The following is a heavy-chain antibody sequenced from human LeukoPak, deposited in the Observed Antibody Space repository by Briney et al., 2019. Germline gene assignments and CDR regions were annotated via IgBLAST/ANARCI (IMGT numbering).Heavy chain of an antibody. D-gene: IGHD1-26*01. Sequence: SETLSLTCTVSGGSIRSYYWSWMRQPPGKGLEWIGYIYYSGSTKYNPSLKSRATISVDTSKNQFSLKLSSATAADTAVYYYASGSSYFDYWGQGTLVTVSS. CDR1: GGSIRSYY. J-gene: IGHJ4*02. CDR2: IYYSGST. CDR3: ASGSSYFDY. V-gene: IGHV4-59*08.